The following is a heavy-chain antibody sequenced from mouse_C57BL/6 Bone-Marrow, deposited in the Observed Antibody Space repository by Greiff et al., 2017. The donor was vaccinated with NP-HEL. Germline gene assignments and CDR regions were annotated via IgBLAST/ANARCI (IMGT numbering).Heavy chain of an antibody. V-gene: IGHV14-4*01. CDR3: TRDGYYYWYFDV. Sequence: EVQLKESGAELVRPGASVKLSCTASGFNIKDDYMHWVKQRPEQGLEWIGWIDPENGDTEYASKFQGKATITADTSSNTAYLQLSSLTSEDTAVYYCTRDGYYYWYFDVWGTGTTVTVSS. CDR1: GFNIKDDY. D-gene: IGHD2-3*01. CDR2: IDPENGDT. J-gene: IGHJ1*03.